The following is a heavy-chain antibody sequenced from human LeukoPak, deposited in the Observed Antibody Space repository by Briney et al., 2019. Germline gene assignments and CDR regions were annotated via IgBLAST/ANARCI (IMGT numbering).Heavy chain of an antibody. D-gene: IGHD1-1*01. CDR1: GGSMSSSSYY. Sequence: SVTLSLTCTVSGGSMSSSSYYRGWIRQPPGKGPEWIGSIYYSGSTYYNPSLKSRVTISVDTSKNQFSLKLSPVTAADTAVYYCARRQGNWHYFDYWGQGTLVTVSS. V-gene: IGHV4-39*01. CDR2: IYYSGST. J-gene: IGHJ4*02. CDR3: ARRQGNWHYFDY.